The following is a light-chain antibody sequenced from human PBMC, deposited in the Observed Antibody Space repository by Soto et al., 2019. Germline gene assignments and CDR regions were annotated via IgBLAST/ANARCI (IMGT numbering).Light chain of an antibody. Sequence: TLSLSPGERATLSCWASQSLGSNLAWYQQKPGQAPRLLIYDASTRATGIPVRFSGSGSGTEFTLTISSLQSEDFVVYYCQQYDNWPRTFGQGTKVDIK. J-gene: IGKJ1*01. V-gene: IGKV3-15*01. CDR1: QSLGSN. CDR3: QQYDNWPRT. CDR2: DAS.